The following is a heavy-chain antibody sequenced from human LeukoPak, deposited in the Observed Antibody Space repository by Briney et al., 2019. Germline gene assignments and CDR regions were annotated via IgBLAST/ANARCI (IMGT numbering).Heavy chain of an antibody. CDR1: GYTFTSYG. CDR2: IVPLLDTL. J-gene: IGHJ5*02. V-gene: IGHV1-69*13. CDR3: MVRGGTDP. Sequence: SVKVTCTASGYTFTSYGISWVRQAPGQGLEWMGGIVPLLDTLNYAQRFQGRVTISADESTSRVFMKLGSLKVEDTAIYYFMVRGGTDPWGQGTLVTVSS. D-gene: IGHD3-10*01.